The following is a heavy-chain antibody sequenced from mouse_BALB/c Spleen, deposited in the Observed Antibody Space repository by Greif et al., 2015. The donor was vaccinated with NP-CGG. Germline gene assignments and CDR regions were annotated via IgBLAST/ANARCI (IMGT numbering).Heavy chain of an antibody. CDR2: ISSGSNTI. CDR1: GFTFSSFG. J-gene: IGHJ1*01. CDR3: ARSYGSRGYFDV. Sequence: EVKLVDSGGGLVQPGGSRKLSCAASGFTFSSFGMHWVRQAPEKGLEWVAYISSGSNTIYYADTVKGRFTISRDNPKNTLFLQMTSLRSEDTAMYYCARSYGSRGYFDVWGAGTTVTVSS. D-gene: IGHD1-1*01. V-gene: IGHV5-17*02.